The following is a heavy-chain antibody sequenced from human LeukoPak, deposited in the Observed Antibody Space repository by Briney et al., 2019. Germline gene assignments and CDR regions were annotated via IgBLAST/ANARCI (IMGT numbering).Heavy chain of an antibody. V-gene: IGHV3-21*04. CDR2: ISSSSSYI. Sequence: GGSLRLSCAASGLTFSDHYMNWVRQAPGKGLEWVSSISSSSSYIYYADSVKGRFTISRDNAKNSLYLQMSNLRAEDTAVYFCARGGGLDVWGQGATVTVSS. J-gene: IGHJ6*02. D-gene: IGHD3-16*01. CDR3: ARGGGLDV. CDR1: GLTFSDHY.